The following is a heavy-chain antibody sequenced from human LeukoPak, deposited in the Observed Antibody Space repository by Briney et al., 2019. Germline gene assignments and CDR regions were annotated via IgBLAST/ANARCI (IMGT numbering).Heavy chain of an antibody. J-gene: IGHJ4*02. CDR3: ARDLIPADCSSTSCYNGNFDY. V-gene: IGHV3-53*01. CDR1: GFTVSSNY. Sequence: SGGSLRLSCAASGFTVSSNYMSWVRQAPGKGLEWVSVIYSGGSTYYADSVKGRFTISRDNSKNTLYLQMNSLRAEDTAVYYCARDLIPADCSSTSCYNGNFDYWGQGTLVTVSS. D-gene: IGHD2-2*02. CDR2: IYSGGST.